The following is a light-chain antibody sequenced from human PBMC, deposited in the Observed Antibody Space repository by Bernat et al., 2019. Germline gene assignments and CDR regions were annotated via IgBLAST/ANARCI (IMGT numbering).Light chain of an antibody. CDR2: EDT. V-gene: IGLV2-23*01. CDR1: SSDVGTCNF. CDR3: SSFAGTRDP. Sequence: QSALTQPASVSGSPGQSITISCAGTSSDVGTCNFVSWLQQHPGKAPKLIIYEDTKRPSGVSDRFSGSNSGNTASLTISGLQAEDEADYYCSSFAGTRDPFGTGTKVTVL. J-gene: IGLJ1*01.